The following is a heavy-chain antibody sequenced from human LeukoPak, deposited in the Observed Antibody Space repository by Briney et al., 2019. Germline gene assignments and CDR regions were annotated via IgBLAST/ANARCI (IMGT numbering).Heavy chain of an antibody. D-gene: IGHD4-11*01. CDR2: IYTDGST. CDR1: GGSISSDY. J-gene: IGHJ4*02. CDR3: AKSYFDYSTYYSYYFNL. Sequence: SETLSLTCTVSGGSISSDYWSWIRQPPGRGLECIGYIYTDGSTNYNPSLKSRVTISVDTSKNQFALKLSSVTAADTAVYYCAKSYFDYSTYYSYYFNLWGQGALVTVSS. V-gene: IGHV4-4*09.